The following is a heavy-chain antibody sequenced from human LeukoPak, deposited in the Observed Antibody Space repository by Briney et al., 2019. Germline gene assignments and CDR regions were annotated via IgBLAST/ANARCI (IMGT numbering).Heavy chain of an antibody. D-gene: IGHD3-10*02. J-gene: IGHJ4*02. CDR2: VYYTWST. V-gene: IGHV4-59*01. Sequence: SETLSLTCAVSGGSISPYYWSWIRLPPGKGVEWVGYVYYTWSTEYNPSLKSRVTISLDTSKNQFSLKLRSVSAADTAIYYCARDYVTYFDSWGQGILVTVSP. CDR3: ARDYVTYFDS. CDR1: GGSISPYY.